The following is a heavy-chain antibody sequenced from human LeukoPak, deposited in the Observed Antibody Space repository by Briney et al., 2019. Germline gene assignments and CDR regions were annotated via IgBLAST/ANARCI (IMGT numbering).Heavy chain of an antibody. D-gene: IGHD1-26*01. V-gene: IGHV4-39*01. J-gene: IGHJ4*02. Sequence: SETLSLTCTVSGGSISSSSYYWGWIRQPAGKGLEWIGSIYYSGSTYYNPSLKSRVTISVDTSKNQFSLKLSSVTAADTAVCYCARAGLGTYYGTYYFDYWGQGTLVTVSS. CDR1: GGSISSSSYY. CDR3: ARAGLGTYYGTYYFDY. CDR2: IYYSGST.